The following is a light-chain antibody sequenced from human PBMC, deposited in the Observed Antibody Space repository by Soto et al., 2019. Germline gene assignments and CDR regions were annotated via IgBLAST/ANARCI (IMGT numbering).Light chain of an antibody. J-gene: IGLJ2*01. Sequence: QSALTQPASVSGSPGQSITISCTGTSNDVGGYAYVSWYQQYPGKAPKLVISEVSNRPSGVSHRFSGSRSGNTASLTISGLQAEDEADYYCSSYTSSTTPVFGGGTKLTVL. V-gene: IGLV2-14*01. CDR2: EVS. CDR1: SNDVGGYAY. CDR3: SSYTSSTTPV.